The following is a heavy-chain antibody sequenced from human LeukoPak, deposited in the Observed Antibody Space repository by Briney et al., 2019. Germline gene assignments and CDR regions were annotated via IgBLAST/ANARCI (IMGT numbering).Heavy chain of an antibody. D-gene: IGHD6-13*01. CDR3: ARVGQQLKNYFDY. V-gene: IGHV3-11*06. CDR2: ISSSSSCT. CDR1: GFTFSDYY. Sequence: GGSLRLSCAASGFTFSDYYMSWIRQAPGKGLEWVSYISSSSSCTNYADSVKGRFTISRDNAKNSLYLQMNSLRAEDTAVYYCARVGQQLKNYFDYWGQGTLVTVSS. J-gene: IGHJ4*02.